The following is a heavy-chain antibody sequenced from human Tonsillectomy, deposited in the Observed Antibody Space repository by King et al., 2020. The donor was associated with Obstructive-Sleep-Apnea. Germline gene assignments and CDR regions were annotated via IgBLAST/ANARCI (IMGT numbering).Heavy chain of an antibody. Sequence: QLVQSGGGLVQPGGSLRLSCAASGFTFSSYAMSWVRQAPGKGLEWVSALSGIGGSTYYADSVKGRFTISGDNSKNTLYLQMNSLRAEDTAVVYCAKDVLRYFDWLPAEYFQHGGQGTLVTVSS. CDR3: AKDVLRYFDWLPAEYFQH. CDR2: LSGIGGST. D-gene: IGHD3-9*01. J-gene: IGHJ1*01. V-gene: IGHV3-23*04. CDR1: GFTFSSYA.